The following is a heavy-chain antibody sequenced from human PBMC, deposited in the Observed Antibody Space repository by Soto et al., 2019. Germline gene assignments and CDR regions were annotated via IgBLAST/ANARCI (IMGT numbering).Heavy chain of an antibody. CDR1: GFTFSSYA. CDR3: AKSLIGYGSGTHHDAFDI. CDR2: ISGSGGST. D-gene: IGHD3-10*01. Sequence: EVQLLESGGGLVQPGGSLRLSCAASGFTFSSYAMSWVRQAPGKGLEWVSAISGSGGSTYYADSVKGRFTISRDNSKNTLYLQMNSLRAEDTAVYYCAKSLIGYGSGTHHDAFDIWGQGTMVTVSS. V-gene: IGHV3-23*01. J-gene: IGHJ3*02.